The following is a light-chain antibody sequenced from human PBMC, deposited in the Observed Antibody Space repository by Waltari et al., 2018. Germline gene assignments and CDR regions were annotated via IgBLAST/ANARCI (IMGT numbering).Light chain of an antibody. J-gene: IGKJ3*01. CDR1: QSVGSY. CDR3: QHRGNWT. CDR2: DAS. Sequence: EIVLTQSPATLSLSPGERATLPCRSSQSVGSYLAWFQQRPGQAPRLLIHDASIRASGIPGRFSGSGSGTDFTLSISSLEPEDFAVYYCQHRGNWTFGPGTKVDIE. V-gene: IGKV3-11*01.